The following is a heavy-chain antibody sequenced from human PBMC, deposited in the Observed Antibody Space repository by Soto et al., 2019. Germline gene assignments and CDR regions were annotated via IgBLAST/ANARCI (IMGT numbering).Heavy chain of an antibody. J-gene: IGHJ4*02. CDR3: AKATQDTTYFDY. CDR2: ISSGGGTT. D-gene: IGHD1-1*01. Sequence: GGSLRLSCAASKFTFSNYAMSWVRQAPGKGLEWVSAISSGGGTTYYGDSVKGRYISSRDNSKNTLYLQMNSLRPEDTPVYYCAKATQDTTYFDYWGLGTLVTVSS. V-gene: IGHV3-23*01. CDR1: KFTFSNYA.